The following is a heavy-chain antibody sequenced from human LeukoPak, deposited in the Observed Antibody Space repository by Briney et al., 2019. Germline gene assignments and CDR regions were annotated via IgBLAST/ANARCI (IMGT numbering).Heavy chain of an antibody. J-gene: IGHJ3*02. CDR2: IYASGSS. CDR1: GGSISSYY. V-gene: IGHV4-4*07. D-gene: IGHD3-22*01. CDR3: ARAYDSSGYYQLGAFDI. Sequence: SETLSLTCTVSGGSISSYYWSWIRQPAGKGLEWIGRIYASGSSNYNPSLESRVTMAVDASENQFSLKLKSVTAADTAVYYCARAYDSSGYYQLGAFDIWGQGTMVTVSS.